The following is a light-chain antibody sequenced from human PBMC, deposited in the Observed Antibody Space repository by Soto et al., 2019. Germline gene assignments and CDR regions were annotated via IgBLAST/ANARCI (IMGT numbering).Light chain of an antibody. V-gene: IGKV2-28*01. J-gene: IGKJ1*01. CDR1: QSLLHSDGYNY. Sequence: DIVMTQSPLSLPVTPGEPASISCRSSQSLLHSDGYNYLDWYLQKPGQSPQLLIYMTSNRASGVPDRFSGSGSGTDFTLKISRVEAEDVGVYYCMQALQTRTFGQGTKVEIK. CDR3: MQALQTRT. CDR2: MTS.